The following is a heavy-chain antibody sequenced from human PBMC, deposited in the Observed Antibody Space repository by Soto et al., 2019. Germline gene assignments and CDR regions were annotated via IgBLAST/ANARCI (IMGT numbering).Heavy chain of an antibody. Sequence: SETLSLTCAVYGGSFSGYYWSWIRQPPGKGLEWIGEINHSGSTNYNPSLKSRVTISVDTSKNQFSLKLSSVTAADTAVYYCARRGAARILRGYYYGMDVWGQGTTVTVSS. CDR3: ARRGAARILRGYYYGMDV. D-gene: IGHD6-6*01. J-gene: IGHJ6*02. CDR2: INHSGST. V-gene: IGHV4-34*01. CDR1: GGSFSGYY.